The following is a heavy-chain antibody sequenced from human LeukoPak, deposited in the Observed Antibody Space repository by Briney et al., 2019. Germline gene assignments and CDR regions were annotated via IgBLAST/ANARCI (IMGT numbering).Heavy chain of an antibody. Sequence: GGSLRLSCAASGFSFSTYGMHWVRQAPGKGLEWVAVLSYGGSNEYYTDSVKGRFTISRDNSKNTLYLQMNSLRAEDTAVYYCAKAESLYYYYGMDVWGQGTTVTVSS. J-gene: IGHJ6*02. V-gene: IGHV3-30*18. CDR3: AKAESLYYYYGMDV. CDR2: LSYGGSNE. CDR1: GFSFSTYG.